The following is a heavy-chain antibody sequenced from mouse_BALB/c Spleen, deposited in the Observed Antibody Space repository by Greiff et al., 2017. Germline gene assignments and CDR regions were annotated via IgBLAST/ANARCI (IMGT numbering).Heavy chain of an antibody. Sequence: VMLVESGGGLVQPGGSLKLSCAASGFTFSSYTMSWVRQTPEKRLEWVAYISNGGGSTYYPDTVKGRFTISRDNAKNTLYLLMSSLKSEDTAMYYVARQGGNHGWYAMDYWGQGTSVTVSS. D-gene: IGHD1-1*02. J-gene: IGHJ4*01. CDR2: ISNGGGST. CDR1: GFTFSSYT. V-gene: IGHV5-12-2*01. CDR3: ARQGGNHGWYAMDY.